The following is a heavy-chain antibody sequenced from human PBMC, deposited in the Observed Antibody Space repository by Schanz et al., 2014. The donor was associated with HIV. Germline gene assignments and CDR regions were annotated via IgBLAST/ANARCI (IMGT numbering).Heavy chain of an antibody. J-gene: IGHJ4*02. CDR3: AKMARSVAANTNFDY. V-gene: IGHV3-23*04. Sequence: VQLVESGGGVVQPGRSLRLSCAASGFIFNDFAMHWVRQAPGKGLEWVSAISGSGVSTFYAGSVKGRFAISRDKSKNTLYLQMNSLRVEDTAVYYCAKMARSVAANTNFDYWGQGTLVTVSS. CDR2: ISGSGVST. D-gene: IGHD6-19*01. CDR1: GFIFNDFA.